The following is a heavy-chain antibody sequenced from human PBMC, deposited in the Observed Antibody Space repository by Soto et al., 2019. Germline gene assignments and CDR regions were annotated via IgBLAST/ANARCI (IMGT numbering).Heavy chain of an antibody. V-gene: IGHV3-30-3*01. Sequence: XASLRLSCAASGFTLSNHAFHWVRQAPGKGLEWVAVISYDGVNQYYADSVKGRFTISRDNSQNTVYLQMSSLRREDTAVYYCARGIQLWLRLFDYWGQGTLVTVSS. CDR2: ISYDGVNQ. J-gene: IGHJ4*02. CDR3: ARGIQLWLRLFDY. CDR1: GFTLSNHA. D-gene: IGHD1-1*01.